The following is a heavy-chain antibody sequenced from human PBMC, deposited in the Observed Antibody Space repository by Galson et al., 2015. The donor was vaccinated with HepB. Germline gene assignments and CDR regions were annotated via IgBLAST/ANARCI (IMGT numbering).Heavy chain of an antibody. CDR2: IKSKTDGGTT. CDR3: TTTDSSSWAGAFDY. J-gene: IGHJ4*02. Sequence: SLRLSCAASGFTFSNAWMSWVRQAPGKGLEWVGRIKSKTDGGTTDYAAPVKGRFTISRDDSKNTLYLQMNSLKTEDTAVYYCTTTDSSSWAGAFDYWGQGTLVTVSS. V-gene: IGHV3-15*01. CDR1: GFTFSNAW. D-gene: IGHD6-13*01.